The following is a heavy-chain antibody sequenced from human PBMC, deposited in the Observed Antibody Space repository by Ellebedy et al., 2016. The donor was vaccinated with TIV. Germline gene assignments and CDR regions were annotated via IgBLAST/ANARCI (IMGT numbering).Heavy chain of an antibody. CDR2: IIPIFGTA. Sequence: SVKVSCXASGGTFSSYAISWVRQAPGQGLEWMGGIIPIFGTANYAQKFQGRVTITADESTSTAYMELSSLRSEDTAVYYCARHETYGDYRFDYWGQGTLVTVSS. CDR1: GGTFSSYA. CDR3: ARHETYGDYRFDY. J-gene: IGHJ4*02. V-gene: IGHV1-69*13. D-gene: IGHD4-17*01.